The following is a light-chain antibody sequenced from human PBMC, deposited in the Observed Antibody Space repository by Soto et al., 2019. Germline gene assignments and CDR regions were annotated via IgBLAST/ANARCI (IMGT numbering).Light chain of an antibody. CDR2: VGTGGIVG. CDR3: GADHGSGSNFAYV. Sequence: QSELTQPPSASASLGASVTLTCTLSSGYSNYKVDWYQQRPGKGPRFVMRVGTGGIVGSKGDGIPDRFSVLGSGLNRYLTIKNSQEEDESDYHCGADHGSGSNFAYVFGTGTKLTVL. CDR1: SGYSNYK. J-gene: IGLJ1*01. V-gene: IGLV9-49*01.